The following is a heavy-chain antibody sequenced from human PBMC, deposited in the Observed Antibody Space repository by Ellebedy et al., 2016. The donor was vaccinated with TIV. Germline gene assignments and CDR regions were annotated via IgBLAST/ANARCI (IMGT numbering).Heavy chain of an antibody. Sequence: GGSLRLSCADSGFNFSDYYMSWVRQAPGKGLEWLAYITSSGDIKYYTDSVKGRFTISRDNANSSLHLQMNRLRAEDTAVYYCTRDPGSTRFYYYYGMDVWGQGTTVTVSS. CDR2: ITSSGDIK. V-gene: IGHV3-11*01. J-gene: IGHJ6*02. D-gene: IGHD2-2*01. CDR3: TRDPGSTRFYYYYGMDV. CDR1: GFNFSDYY.